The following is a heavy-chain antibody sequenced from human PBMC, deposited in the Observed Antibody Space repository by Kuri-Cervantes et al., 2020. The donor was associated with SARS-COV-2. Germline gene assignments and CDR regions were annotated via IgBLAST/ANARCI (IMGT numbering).Heavy chain of an antibody. CDR1: GGSISGHY. CDR2: VYSSGGT. Sequence: SETLSLTCTLSGGSISGHYWSWIRQSAGKELEFIGRVYSSGGTNYNPSLESRVTMSIDTAKNQVSLRLTSVTAADTAVYYCARGILGDDSIHYGMDVWCQGTSVTVSS. V-gene: IGHV4-4*07. CDR3: ARGILGDDSIHYGMDV. J-gene: IGHJ6*02. D-gene: IGHD2/OR15-2a*01.